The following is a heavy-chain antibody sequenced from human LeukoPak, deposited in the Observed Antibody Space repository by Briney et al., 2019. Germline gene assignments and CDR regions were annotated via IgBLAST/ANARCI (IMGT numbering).Heavy chain of an antibody. CDR3: AKGFSVVPLRRFFDY. CDR2: ISGSGDGT. J-gene: IGHJ4*03. D-gene: IGHD5/OR15-5a*01. V-gene: IGHV3-23*01. Sequence: GGSLGLSCAASGFTFSSYAMSWVRQAPGKGLEWVSTISGSGDGTYYVDSVKGRFTISRDNSKNTLYLQMNSLRAEDTAIYSGAKGFSVVPLRRFFDYWGKGPLSPSPQ. CDR1: GFTFSSYA.